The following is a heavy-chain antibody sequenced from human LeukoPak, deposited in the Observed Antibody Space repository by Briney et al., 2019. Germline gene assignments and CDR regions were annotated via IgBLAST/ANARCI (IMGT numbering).Heavy chain of an antibody. CDR2: INHSGIT. Sequence: SETLSLTCAVYGGSFSGYYWSWIRQPPGKGLEWIGEINHSGITNYNPSLKSRVIISVDTSKNQFSLKLNSVTAADTAVYYCARVDGSCSGGSCPSGNWFDPWGQGTLVTVSS. V-gene: IGHV4-34*01. CDR3: ARVDGSCSGGSCPSGNWFDP. CDR1: GGSFSGYY. D-gene: IGHD2-15*01. J-gene: IGHJ5*02.